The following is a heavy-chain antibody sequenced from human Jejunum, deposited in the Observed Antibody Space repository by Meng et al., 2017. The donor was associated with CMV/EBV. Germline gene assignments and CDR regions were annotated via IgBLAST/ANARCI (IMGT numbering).Heavy chain of an antibody. Sequence: ISGDSVSSSNAAWSWIRQSPSRGLEWLGRTYYRSKWYNDYAVSVKSRITINPDTSENQFSLQLNSVTPEDTAVYYCARGVHWFDPWGQGTLVTVSS. CDR1: GDSVSSSNAA. CDR2: TYYRSKWYN. D-gene: IGHD3-16*01. CDR3: ARGVHWFDP. V-gene: IGHV6-1*01. J-gene: IGHJ5*02.